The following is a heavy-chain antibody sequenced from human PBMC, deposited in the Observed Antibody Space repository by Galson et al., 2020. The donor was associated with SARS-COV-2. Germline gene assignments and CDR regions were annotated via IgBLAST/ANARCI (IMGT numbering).Heavy chain of an antibody. CDR3: AKERGSSSGWPFDY. J-gene: IGHJ4*02. CDR1: GFTFSSYA. Sequence: TGGSLRLSCAASGFTFSSYAMSWVHLAPGKGLEWVSGISDSGGSTYHADSVKGRFAISRDNSKNTLYLQMNSLRAEDTAVYYCAKERGSSSGWPFDYWGQGTLVTVSS. D-gene: IGHD6-19*01. CDR2: ISDSGGST. V-gene: IGHV3-23*01.